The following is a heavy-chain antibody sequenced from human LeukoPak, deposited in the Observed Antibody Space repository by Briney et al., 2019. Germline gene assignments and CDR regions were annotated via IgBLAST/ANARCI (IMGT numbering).Heavy chain of an antibody. J-gene: IGHJ6*03. CDR2: INPNSGGT. D-gene: IGHD3-10*01. CDR1: GYTFTGYY. CDR3: ARVVQGRVRGVPDYYYFYYMDV. Sequence: ASVKVSCKASGYTFTGYYMHWVRQAPGQGLEWMGWINPNSGGTKYAQKFQGRVTMTRDTSISTAYMELSRLRSDDTAVYYCARVVQGRVRGVPDYYYFYYMDVWGKGTTVTISS. V-gene: IGHV1-2*02.